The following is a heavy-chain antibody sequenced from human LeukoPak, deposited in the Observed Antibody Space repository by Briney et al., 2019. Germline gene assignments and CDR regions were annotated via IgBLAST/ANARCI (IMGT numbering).Heavy chain of an antibody. D-gene: IGHD2-8*02. J-gene: IGHJ4*02. Sequence: GGSLRLSCEASGFSFSRYWMSWVRQAPGKGLEWVANIKQDGSEKYYVDSVKGRFTISRDNAKSTLSLQMNSLRAEDTAIYYCATYRQVLLPFESWGQGTLVTVSS. CDR2: IKQDGSEK. CDR3: ATYRQVLLPFES. V-gene: IGHV3-7*03. CDR1: GFSFSRYW.